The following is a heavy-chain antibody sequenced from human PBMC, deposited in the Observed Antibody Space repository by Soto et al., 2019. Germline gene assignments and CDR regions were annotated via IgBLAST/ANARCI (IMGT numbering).Heavy chain of an antibody. CDR3: ARDLRGSGYYPYYFDY. V-gene: IGHV3-30-3*01. J-gene: IGHJ4*02. Sequence: GGSLRLSCAASGFTFSSYAMHWVRQAPGKGLEWVAVISYDGSNKYYADSVKGRFTISRDNSKNTLYLQMNSLRAEDTAVYYCARDLRGSGYYPYYFDYWGQGTLVTVSS. CDR1: GFTFSSYA. CDR2: ISYDGSNK. D-gene: IGHD3-22*01.